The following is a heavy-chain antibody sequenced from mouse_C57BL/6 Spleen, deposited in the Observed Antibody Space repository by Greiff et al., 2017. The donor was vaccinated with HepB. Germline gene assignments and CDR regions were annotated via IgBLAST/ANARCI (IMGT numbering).Heavy chain of an antibody. D-gene: IGHD1-1*01. V-gene: IGHV1-63*01. CDR2: IYPGGGYT. J-gene: IGHJ2*01. Sequence: VQLQQSGAELVRPGTSVKMSCKASGYTFTNYWIGWAKQRPGHGLEWIGDIYPGGGYTNYNEKFKGKATLTADKSSSTAYMQFSSLTSEDSAIYYCARRSTTVVARGYFDYWGQGTTLTVSS. CDR1: GYTFTNYW. CDR3: ARRSTTVVARGYFDY.